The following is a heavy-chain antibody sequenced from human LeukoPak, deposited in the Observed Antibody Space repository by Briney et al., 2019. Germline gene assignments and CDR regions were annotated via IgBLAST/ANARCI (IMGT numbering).Heavy chain of an antibody. CDR1: GGSISSGGYY. V-gene: IGHV4-61*08. Sequence: PSETLSLTCTVSGGSISSGGYYWSWIRQHPGKGLEWIGYIYYSGSTNYNPSLKSRVTISVDTSKNQFSLKLSSVTAADTAVYYCASSGRDGYKDYWGQGTLVTVSS. CDR3: ASSGRDGYKDY. CDR2: IYYSGST. D-gene: IGHD5-24*01. J-gene: IGHJ4*02.